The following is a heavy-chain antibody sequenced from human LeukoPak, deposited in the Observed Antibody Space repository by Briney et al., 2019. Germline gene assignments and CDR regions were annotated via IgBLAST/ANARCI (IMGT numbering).Heavy chain of an antibody. CDR2: IYTSGST. CDR1: GGSISSYY. V-gene: IGHV4-4*07. D-gene: IGHD2-2*01. Sequence: SETLSLTCTVSGGSISSYYWSWIRQPAGKGLEWIGRIYTSGSTNYNPSLKSRVTMSVDTSKNQFSLKLSSVTAADTAVYYCARDQAKGYCSSTSCYPSLGFDYWGQGTLVTVSP. J-gene: IGHJ4*02. CDR3: ARDQAKGYCSSTSCYPSLGFDY.